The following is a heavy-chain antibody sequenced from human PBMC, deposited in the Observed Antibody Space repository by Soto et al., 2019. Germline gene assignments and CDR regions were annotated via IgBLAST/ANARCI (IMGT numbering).Heavy chain of an antibody. CDR3: ARHDDCSSTSCYYRY. V-gene: IGHV1-18*04. CDR1: GYTFTSYG. Sequence: ASVKVSCKASGYTFTSYGISWVRQAPGQGLEWMGWISAYNGNTNYAQKLQGRVTMTTDTSTSTAYMELRSLRSDDTAVYYCARHDDCSSTSCYYRYWGQGTLVTVSS. D-gene: IGHD2-2*01. CDR2: ISAYNGNT. J-gene: IGHJ4*02.